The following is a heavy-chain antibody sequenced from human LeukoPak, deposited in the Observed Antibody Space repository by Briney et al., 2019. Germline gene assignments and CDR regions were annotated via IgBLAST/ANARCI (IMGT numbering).Heavy chain of an antibody. J-gene: IGHJ4*02. CDR1: GYSDTGYY. Sequence: ASVKVSCKASGYSDTGYYMHWVRRAPGQGLEWMGWISPTSGGTNYAQKFQGRVTMTRATSISTAYMELSRLRSDDTAVYYCARDHEHSYDYWGQGTLVTVSS. CDR2: ISPTSGGT. CDR3: ARDHEHSYDY. V-gene: IGHV1-2*02.